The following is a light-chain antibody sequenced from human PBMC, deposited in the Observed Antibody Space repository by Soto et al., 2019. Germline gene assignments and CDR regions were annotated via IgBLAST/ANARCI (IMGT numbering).Light chain of an antibody. CDR1: SSDFGSYNL. CDR3: CAYVGSISYVA. J-gene: IGLJ2*01. Sequence: QSALTQPASVSGSPGQSITISCTGTSSDFGSYNLVSWYQQHLGKAPQLMIYEGSKRPSGVSNRFSGSRSGNTASLTISGLQAEDEADYYCCAYVGSISYVAFGGGTKLTVL. CDR2: EGS. V-gene: IGLV2-23*01.